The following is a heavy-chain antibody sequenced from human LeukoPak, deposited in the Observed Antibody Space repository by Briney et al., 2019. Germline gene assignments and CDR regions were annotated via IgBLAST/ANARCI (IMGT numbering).Heavy chain of an antibody. CDR3: ARDNSVRDEAWWFNP. CDR1: GYTFTSYF. Sequence: GASVKVSCKAFGYTFTSYFMHWVRQAPGQGPEWMGVTSPSGGSTTYAQKFQGRVTLTRDMSKSTDYLELSSLRSEDTAVYYCARDNSVRDEAWWFNPWVQGTLVTVSS. J-gene: IGHJ5*02. D-gene: IGHD5-24*01. CDR2: TSPSGGST. V-gene: IGHV1-46*01.